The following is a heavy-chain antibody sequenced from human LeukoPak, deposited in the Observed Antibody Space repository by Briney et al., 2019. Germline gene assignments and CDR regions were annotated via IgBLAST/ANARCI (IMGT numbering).Heavy chain of an antibody. D-gene: IGHD2-2*01. CDR2: ISGSGGST. CDR1: GFTFSSYA. Sequence: GGSLRLSCAASGFTFSSYAMSWVRQAPGKGLEWVSAISGSGGSTYYADSVKGRFTISRDNSKNTLYLQMNSLRAEDTAVYYCASQEGIVVVPAAQTYNWFDPWGQGTLVTVSS. V-gene: IGHV3-23*01. J-gene: IGHJ5*02. CDR3: ASQEGIVVVPAAQTYNWFDP.